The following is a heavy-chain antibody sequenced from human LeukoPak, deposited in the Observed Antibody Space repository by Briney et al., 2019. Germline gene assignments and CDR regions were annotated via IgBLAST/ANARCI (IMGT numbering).Heavy chain of an antibody. D-gene: IGHD3-10*01. J-gene: IGHJ4*02. Sequence: ASVKVSCKASGYTFTGYYMRWVRQAPGQGLEWMGRINPNSGGTNYAQKFQGRVTMTRDTSISTAYMELSRLRSDDTAVYYCARRLTMVRGVTFDYWGQGTLVTVSS. CDR3: ARRLTMVRGVTFDY. CDR1: GYTFTGYY. CDR2: INPNSGGT. V-gene: IGHV1-2*06.